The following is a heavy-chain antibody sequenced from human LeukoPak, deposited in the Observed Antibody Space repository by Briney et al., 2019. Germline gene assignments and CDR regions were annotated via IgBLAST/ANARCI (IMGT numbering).Heavy chain of an antibody. V-gene: IGHV4/OR15-8*01. CDR3: ATSRNVDQFDI. J-gene: IGHJ3*02. D-gene: IGHD3/OR15-3a*01. CDR1: GGSIDSTNW. CDR2: IHHDGRI. Sequence: SETLSLTCDVSGGSIDSTNWWNWVRQPPGKGLEWIGEIHHDGRINYNPSLKSRVTLSVDKSKNQFSLKLSSVTAADTAVYFCATSRNVDQFDIWGQGTMVTVSS.